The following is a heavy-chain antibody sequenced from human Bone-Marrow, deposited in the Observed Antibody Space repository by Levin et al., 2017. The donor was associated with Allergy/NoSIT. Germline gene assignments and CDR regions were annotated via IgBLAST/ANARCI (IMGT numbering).Heavy chain of an antibody. CDR1: GFSFHTNW. V-gene: IGHV3-74*01. J-gene: IGHJ6*02. CDR2: ISSDGRGA. Sequence: GESLKISCVASGFSFHTNWMHWVRQAPGKGLVWVARISSDGRGARYEDSVQGRFTISRDNAKKTLYLQMSSLRAEDTAVYYCAGDKYQVSSNSHVREVWGQGTTVTVSS. CDR3: AGDKYQVSSNSHVREV. D-gene: IGHD1-14*01.